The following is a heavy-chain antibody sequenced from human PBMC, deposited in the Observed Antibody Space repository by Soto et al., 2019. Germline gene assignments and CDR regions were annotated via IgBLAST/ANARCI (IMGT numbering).Heavy chain of an antibody. D-gene: IGHD2-15*01. CDR2: ISGRGGST. V-gene: IGHV3-23*01. J-gene: IGHJ2*01. CDR1: GFTFSSYA. Sequence: EVQLLESGGGLVQPGGSLRLSCAASGFTFSSYAMNWVRQAPGKGLEWVSVISGRGGSTYYADAVKGRFTISRENSKNTLYLQMKSLGAEDTAVYYCAKRTVVWYFDLWGRGTLVTVSS. CDR3: AKRTVVWYFDL.